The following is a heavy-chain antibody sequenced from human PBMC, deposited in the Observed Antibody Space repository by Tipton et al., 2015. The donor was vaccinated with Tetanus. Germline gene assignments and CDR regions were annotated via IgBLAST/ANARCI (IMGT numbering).Heavy chain of an antibody. CDR1: GFTFSSHA. V-gene: IGHV3-23*01. D-gene: IGHD2-15*01. CDR3: ARELDCSGGGCYSYGLDV. Sequence: SLRLSCAASGFTFSSHAMSWVRQAPGKGLECVSGISGSGGSTYYAYSVKGRFTISRDNSKNTLYLQMNSLRAEDTAVYYCARELDCSGGGCYSYGLDVWGQGTTVTVSS. J-gene: IGHJ6*02. CDR2: ISGSGGST.